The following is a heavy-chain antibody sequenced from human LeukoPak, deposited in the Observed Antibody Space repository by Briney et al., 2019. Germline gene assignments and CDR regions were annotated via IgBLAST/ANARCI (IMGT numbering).Heavy chain of an antibody. J-gene: IGHJ4*02. V-gene: IGHV3-23*01. Sequence: GGSLRLSCAASDFTFSTYGMSWVRQAPGKGLEWVSGISYSGSSTYYADSVKGRFTISRDNAKNLVYLQMNSLRAEDTAVYYCARERGDDYWGQGTLVTVSS. CDR2: ISYSGSST. CDR3: ARERGDDY. D-gene: IGHD3-16*01. CDR1: DFTFSTYG.